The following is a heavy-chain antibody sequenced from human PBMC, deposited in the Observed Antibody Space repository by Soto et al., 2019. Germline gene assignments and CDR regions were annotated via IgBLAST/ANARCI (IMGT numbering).Heavy chain of an antibody. Sequence: QITLKESGPTLVKPTQTLTLNCTFSGFSRNTDGVGVGWIRQPPGKALEWLALIYWNHDKRYSPSLKSRLTITKDTSKDQVVLTMTNMDPVDTATYYCARQGRYGDYDYWGQGTLVTVSS. CDR1: GFSRNTDGVG. V-gene: IGHV2-5*01. CDR2: IYWNHDK. J-gene: IGHJ4*02. D-gene: IGHD4-17*01. CDR3: ARQGRYGDYDY.